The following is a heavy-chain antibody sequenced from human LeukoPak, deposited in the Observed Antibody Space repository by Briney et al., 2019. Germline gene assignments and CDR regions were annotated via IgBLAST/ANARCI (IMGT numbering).Heavy chain of an antibody. CDR1: GFTVNYW. V-gene: IGHV3-7*01. CDR2: ITHDRSDE. CDR3: AKGDLEN. Sequence: GGSLRLSCAASGFTVNYWMSWARQAPGKGLEWVATITHDRSDEYYLDSVKGRFTISRDSAKNSIYLQMNSLRVEDTSTYYCAKGDLENWGQGTLVTVSS. J-gene: IGHJ4*02.